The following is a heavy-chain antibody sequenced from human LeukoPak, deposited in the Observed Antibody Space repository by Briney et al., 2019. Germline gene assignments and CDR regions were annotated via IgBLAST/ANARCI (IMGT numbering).Heavy chain of an antibody. CDR3: ARTDSSGYYRTFDY. D-gene: IGHD3-22*01. CDR1: GGSISSYY. CDR2: IYTSGST. Sequence: SETLSLTCTVSGGSISSYYWSWIRQPPGKGLEWIGYIYTSGSTNYNPSLKSRVTISVDTSKNQFSLKLSSVTAADTAVYYCARTDSSGYYRTFDYWGQGTLVTVSS. J-gene: IGHJ4*02. V-gene: IGHV4-4*09.